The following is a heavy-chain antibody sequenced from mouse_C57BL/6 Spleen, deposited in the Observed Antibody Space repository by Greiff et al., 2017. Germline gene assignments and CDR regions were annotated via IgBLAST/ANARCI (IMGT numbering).Heavy chain of an antibody. Sequence: VKLQESGAELARPGASVKMSCKASGYTFTSYTMHWVKQRPGQGLEWIGYINPSSGYTKYNQKFKDKATLTADKSSSTAYMQLSSLTSEDSAVYYCARSTGTDWYFDVWGTGTTVTVSS. V-gene: IGHV1-4*01. CDR2: INPSSGYT. J-gene: IGHJ1*03. D-gene: IGHD4-1*02. CDR1: GYTFTSYT. CDR3: ARSTGTDWYFDV.